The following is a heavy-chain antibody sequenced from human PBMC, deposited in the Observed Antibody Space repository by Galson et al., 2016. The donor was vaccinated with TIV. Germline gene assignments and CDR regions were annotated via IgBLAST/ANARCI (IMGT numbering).Heavy chain of an antibody. CDR1: GYTFTVNY. J-gene: IGHJ3*01. V-gene: IGHV1-2*02. D-gene: IGHD1-7*01. CDR2: INAFSGAT. CDR3: ARDAPGGNYPDTLDF. Sequence: SVKVSCKASGYTFTVNYIHWVRQAPGQGLEWMGWINAFSGATNYAQKFQGRVTITRDTSLSTAYMELRSLRSDDTAVYYCARDAPGGNYPDTLDFWGQGTMVTVSS.